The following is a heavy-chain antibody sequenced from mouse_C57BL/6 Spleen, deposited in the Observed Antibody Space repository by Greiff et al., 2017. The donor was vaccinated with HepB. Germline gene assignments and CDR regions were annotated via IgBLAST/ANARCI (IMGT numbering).Heavy chain of an antibody. V-gene: IGHV1-36*01. CDR1: GFTFTDYY. CDR2: VYPYNGGT. Sequence: VQLKESGPVLVKPGPSVKISCKASGFTFTDYYMHWVKQSHGKSLEWIGLVYPYNGGTSYNQKFKGKATLTVDTSSSTAYMELNSLTSEDSAVYYCARETGLYYYAMDYWGQGTSVTVSS. J-gene: IGHJ4*01. CDR3: ARETGLYYYAMDY. D-gene: IGHD4-1*01.